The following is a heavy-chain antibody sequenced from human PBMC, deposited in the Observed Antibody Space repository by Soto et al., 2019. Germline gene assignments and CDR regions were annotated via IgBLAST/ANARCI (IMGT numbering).Heavy chain of an antibody. V-gene: IGHV1-69*01. CDR1: GGTFSSYA. D-gene: IGHD3-22*01. J-gene: IGHJ2*01. CDR3: ARASTMIVVGQSWYFDL. CDR2: IIPIFGTA. Sequence: QVQLVQSGAEVKKPGSSVKVSCKASGGTFSSYAISWVRQAPGQGLEWMGGIIPIFGTANYAQKFQGRVTITADESTSTAYMELISLRSEDTAVYYCARASTMIVVGQSWYFDLWGRGTLVTVSS.